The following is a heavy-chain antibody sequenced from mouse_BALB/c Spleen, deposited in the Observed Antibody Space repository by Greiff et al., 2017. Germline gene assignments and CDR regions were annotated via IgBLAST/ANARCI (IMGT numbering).Heavy chain of an antibody. V-gene: IGHV5-6*02. CDR1: GFTFSSYG. CDR3: ARPDGY. J-gene: IGHJ3*02. CDR2: ISSGGSYT. Sequence: EVMLVESGGDLVKPGGSLKLSCAASGFTFSSYGMSWVRQTPDKRLEWVATISSGGSYTYYPDSVKGRFTISRDNAKNTLYLQMSSLKSEDTAMYYCARPDGYYGQGTLVTVSA.